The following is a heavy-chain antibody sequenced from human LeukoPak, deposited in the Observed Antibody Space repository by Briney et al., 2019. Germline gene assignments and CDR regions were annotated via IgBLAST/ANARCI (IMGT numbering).Heavy chain of an antibody. Sequence: SETLSLTCTISGGSISSDYWSWIRQPPGKGLEWIGYLSLGEVAFYNPSLESRLTTSADTSKNQFSLNLTSVTAADTAVYFCARDFLRQEGDTRFYYYYMDVWGKGTTVTVSS. D-gene: IGHD3-16*01. J-gene: IGHJ6*03. CDR3: ARDFLRQEGDTRFYYYYMDV. CDR1: GGSISSDY. CDR2: LSLGEVA. V-gene: IGHV4-59*13.